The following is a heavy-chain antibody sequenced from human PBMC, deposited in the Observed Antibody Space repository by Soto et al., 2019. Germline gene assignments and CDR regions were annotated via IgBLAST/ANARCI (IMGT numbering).Heavy chain of an antibody. CDR1: GGTFSSYA. CDR3: ARGPISPNSSSPGWTS. D-gene: IGHD6-6*01. V-gene: IGHV1-69*12. CDR2: IIPIFGTA. J-gene: IGHJ5*02. Sequence: QVQLVQSGAEVKKPGSSVKVSCKASGGTFSSYAISWVRQAPGQGLEWMGGIIPIFGTANYAQKFQGRVTITADESTRTAYRELSSLRSEDTAVYYCARGPISPNSSSPGWTSWGQGTLVTVSS.